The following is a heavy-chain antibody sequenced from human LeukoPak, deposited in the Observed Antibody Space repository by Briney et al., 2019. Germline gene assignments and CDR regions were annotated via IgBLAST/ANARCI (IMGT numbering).Heavy chain of an antibody. CDR2: ISITDGDT. J-gene: IGHJ5*01. D-gene: IGHD1-1*01. Sequence: RGTLRLSCSASGFTFSSYGMGWVRQAPGKGLEWVSTISITDGDTYYAASVKGRFTISSDNSKNTLHLQMKSLRARTTSSLYCEKVGTGTAGRDWFDTWGQGTMVTVSS. CDR3: EKVGTGTAGRDWFDT. CDR1: GFTFSSYG. V-gene: IGHV3-23*01.